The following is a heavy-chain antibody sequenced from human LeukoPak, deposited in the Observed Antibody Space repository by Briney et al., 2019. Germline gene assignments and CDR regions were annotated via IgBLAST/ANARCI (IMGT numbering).Heavy chain of an antibody. CDR2: ISYGGSNK. CDR3: ARDPHRRATAGNGWFDP. D-gene: IGHD1-14*01. J-gene: IGHJ5*02. CDR1: GFTFSSYG. Sequence: GGSLRLSCAASGFTFSSYGMHWVRQAPGKGLEWVAVISYGGSNKYYADSVKGRFTISRDNAKNTLYLQMNSLRAEDTAVYYCARDPHRRATAGNGWFDPWGQGTLVTASS. V-gene: IGHV3-30-3*01.